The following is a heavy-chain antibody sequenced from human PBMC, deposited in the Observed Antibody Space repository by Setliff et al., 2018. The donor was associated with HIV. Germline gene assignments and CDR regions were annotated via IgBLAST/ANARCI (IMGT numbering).Heavy chain of an antibody. D-gene: IGHD7-27*01. Sequence: SETLSLTCTVSGGPVSTYYWSWIRQPAGKGLEWIGRFYVGGDTNYNPSLKSRVTMSVDTSEKQFSLKLKSVTAADTAVYYCALTAHNLLRGYMDVWGKGTKVTVSS. CDR1: GGPVSTYY. V-gene: IGHV4-4*07. CDR2: FYVGGDT. J-gene: IGHJ6*03. CDR3: ALTAHNLLRGYMDV.